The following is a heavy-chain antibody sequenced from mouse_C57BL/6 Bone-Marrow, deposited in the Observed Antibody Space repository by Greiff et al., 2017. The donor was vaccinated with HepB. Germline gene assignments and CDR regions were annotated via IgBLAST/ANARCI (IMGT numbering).Heavy chain of an antibody. Sequence: EVQGVESGGDLVKPGGSLKLSCAASGFTFSSYGMSWVRQTPDKRLEWVATISSGGSYTYYPDSVKGRFTISRDNAKNTLYLQMSSLKSEDTAMYYCARLITTVPHYAMDYWGQGTSVTVSS. J-gene: IGHJ4*01. CDR1: GFTFSSYG. D-gene: IGHD1-1*01. CDR2: ISSGGSYT. CDR3: ARLITTVPHYAMDY. V-gene: IGHV5-6*01.